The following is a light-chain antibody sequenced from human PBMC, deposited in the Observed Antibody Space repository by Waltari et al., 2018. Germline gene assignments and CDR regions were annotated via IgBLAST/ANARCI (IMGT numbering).Light chain of an antibody. CDR1: KLGDKY. CDR3: QAWDSSTANV. J-gene: IGLJ1*01. Sequence: SYELTRPPSVSVSPGQTASITCSGDKLGDKYVCWYQQKPGQSPVLVIYQDSKRPSGIPERFSGSNSGNTATLTISGTQAMDEADYYCQAWDSSTANVFGTGTKVTVL. V-gene: IGLV3-1*01. CDR2: QDS.